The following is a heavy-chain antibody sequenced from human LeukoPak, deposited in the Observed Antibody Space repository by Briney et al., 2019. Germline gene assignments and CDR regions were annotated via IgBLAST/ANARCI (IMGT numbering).Heavy chain of an antibody. CDR1: GGSISSYY. Sequence: PSETLSLTCTVSGGSISSYYWSWLRQPPGKGLEWIGYIYYSGSTNYNPSLKSRVTISVDTSKNQFSLKLSSVTAADTAVYYCARGSSSSSIYFDYWGQGTLVTVSS. CDR2: IYYSGST. V-gene: IGHV4-59*01. D-gene: IGHD6-13*01. CDR3: ARGSSSSSIYFDY. J-gene: IGHJ4*02.